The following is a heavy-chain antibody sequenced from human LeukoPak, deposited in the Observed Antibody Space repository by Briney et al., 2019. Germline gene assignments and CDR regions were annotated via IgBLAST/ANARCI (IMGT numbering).Heavy chain of an antibody. CDR2: IRNDGSNK. J-gene: IGHJ5*02. CDR3: AKEGFDP. CDR1: GFTFSTYG. V-gene: IGHV3-30*02. Sequence: PGGSLRLSCAASGFTFSTYGMHWVRQAPGKGLEWVAFIRNDGSNKYYPDSVKGRFSISRDNSKSTSFLQMNSLRAEDTAVYYCAKEGFDPWGQGTLVTVSS.